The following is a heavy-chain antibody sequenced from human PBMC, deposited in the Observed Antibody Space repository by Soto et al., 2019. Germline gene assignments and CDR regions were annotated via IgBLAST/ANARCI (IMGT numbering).Heavy chain of an antibody. CDR2: ISGGGAGT. V-gene: IGHV3-23*01. D-gene: IGHD3-3*01. J-gene: IGHJ4*02. Sequence: PVGSLRLSGVVSGRTFRSYAMSWVRQAPGKGLEWVSGISGGGAGTYYADSVKGRFTISRDPSTTTLFLDMYSLGAEDTAIYYCAKGRKPDHDDGLCAFDSWGQGVLVTVSS. CDR1: GRTFRSYA. CDR3: AKGRKPDHDDGLCAFDS.